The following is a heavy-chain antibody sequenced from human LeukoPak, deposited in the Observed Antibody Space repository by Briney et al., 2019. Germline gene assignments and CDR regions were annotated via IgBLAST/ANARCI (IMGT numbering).Heavy chain of an antibody. CDR3: VKGSLYSSGCYDY. D-gene: IGHD6-19*01. CDR2: ISCSGVGT. Sequence: GGSLRLSCAASGFTFRSYAMNWVRQVPGKGLEWVSGISCSGVGTYYADSVKGRFTISRDNSNNTLFLQMNSLRAEDTAVYYCVKGSLYSSGCYDYWGQGTLVSVSA. J-gene: IGHJ4*02. CDR1: GFTFRSYA. V-gene: IGHV3-23*01.